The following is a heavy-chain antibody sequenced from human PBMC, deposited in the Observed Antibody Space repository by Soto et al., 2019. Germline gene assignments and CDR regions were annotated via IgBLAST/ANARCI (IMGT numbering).Heavy chain of an antibody. D-gene: IGHD6-13*01. CDR1: GGTFSSYT. CDR2: IIPILGIA. V-gene: IGHV1-69*04. Sequence: SVKVSCKASGGTFSSYTISWVRQAPGQGLEWMGRIIPILGIANYAQKFQGRVTITADKSTSTAYMELSSLRSEDTAVYYCARDLLIAAAGTRPGWFDHWGQGTLVTVSS. J-gene: IGHJ5*02. CDR3: ARDLLIAAAGTRPGWFDH.